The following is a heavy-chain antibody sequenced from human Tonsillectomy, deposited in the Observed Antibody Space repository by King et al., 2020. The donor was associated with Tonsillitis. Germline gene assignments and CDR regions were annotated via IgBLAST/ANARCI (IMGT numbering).Heavy chain of an antibody. CDR3: ARDGAGSYSAYYYGMDV. Sequence: QLVQSGAEVKKPGSSVKVSCKASGGTFSSYAISWVRQAPGQGLEWMGGIIPIFGTANYAQKFQGRVTITADESTSTAYMELSSLRSEDTAVYYCARDGAGSYSAYYYGMDVWGQGTTATVSS. CDR2: IIPIFGTA. V-gene: IGHV1-69*01. CDR1: GGTFSSYA. J-gene: IGHJ6*02. D-gene: IGHD1-26*01.